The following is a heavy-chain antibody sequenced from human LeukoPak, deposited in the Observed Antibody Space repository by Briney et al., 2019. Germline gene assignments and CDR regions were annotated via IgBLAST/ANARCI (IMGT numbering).Heavy chain of an antibody. J-gene: IGHJ4*02. CDR1: GFSPTIHG. CDR2: ISSDGATT. V-gene: IGHV3-30*09. D-gene: IGHD3-16*01. Sequence: GGSLRLSCAGSGFSPTIHGMSWVRQAPGKGVGWVAVISSDGATTYYADSVQGRFAISRDASRNTLYLQMNSLRTEDTAVYYCARDLPFWETDLYDTAWGQGTLVTVSS. CDR3: ARDLPFWETDLYDTA.